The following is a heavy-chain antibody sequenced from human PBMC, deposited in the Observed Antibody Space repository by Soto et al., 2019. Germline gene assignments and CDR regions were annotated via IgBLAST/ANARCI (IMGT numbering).Heavy chain of an antibody. D-gene: IGHD6-13*01. V-gene: IGHV5-51*01. CDR2: IYPGDSDT. Sequence: GESLKISCKGSGYSFTSYWIGWVRQMPGKGLEWMGIIYPGDSDTRYSPSFQGQVTISADKSISTAYLQWSSLKASDTAMYYCARTSQQLVPSDNDYYYYYGMDVWGQGTTVTVSS. CDR1: GYSFTSYW. CDR3: ARTSQQLVPSDNDYYYYYGMDV. J-gene: IGHJ6*02.